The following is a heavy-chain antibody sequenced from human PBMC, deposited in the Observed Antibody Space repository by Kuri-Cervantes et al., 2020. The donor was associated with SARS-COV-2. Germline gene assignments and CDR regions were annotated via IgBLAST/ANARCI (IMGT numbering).Heavy chain of an antibody. V-gene: IGHV3-23*01. CDR2: ISGSGGST. J-gene: IGHJ6*02. Sequence: GESLKISCAASGFTSSSYWMSWVRQAPGKGLEWVSAISGSGGSTYYADSVKGRFTISRDNSKNTLYLQMNSLRAEDTAVYYCAKGPYYDCWSGYYTTGPFDYYGMDVWGQGTTVTVSS. CDR3: AKGPYYDCWSGYYTTGPFDYYGMDV. D-gene: IGHD3-3*01. CDR1: GFTSSSYW.